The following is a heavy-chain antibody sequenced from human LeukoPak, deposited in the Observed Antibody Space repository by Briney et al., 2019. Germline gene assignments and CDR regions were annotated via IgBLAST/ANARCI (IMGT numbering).Heavy chain of an antibody. CDR3: VGMIAVANTGVDY. V-gene: IGHV4-39*01. CDR1: GGSISSTSYF. Sequence: SETLSLTCTVSGGSISSTSYFWGWIRQPPGKGLEWIGHLSYIGSTYYNASLKIRVTRSVDTSKKQFSLKRTSVTAADMAVSYCVGMIAVANTGVDYWGRGTLVTVSS. D-gene: IGHD6-19*01. CDR2: LSYIGST. J-gene: IGHJ4*02.